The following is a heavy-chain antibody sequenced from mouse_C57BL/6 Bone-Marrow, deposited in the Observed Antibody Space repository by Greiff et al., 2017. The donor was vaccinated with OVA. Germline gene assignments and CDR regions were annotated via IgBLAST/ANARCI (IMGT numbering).Heavy chain of an antibody. V-gene: IGHV1-15*01. CDR2: IDPETGGT. CDR1: GYTFTDYE. Sequence: QVHVKQSGAELVRPGASVTLSCKASGYTFTDYEMHWVKQTPVHGLEWIGAIDPETGGTAYNQKFKGKAILTADKSSSTAYMELRSLTSEDSAVYYCTRWGYFDYWGQGTTLTVSS. J-gene: IGHJ2*01. CDR3: TRWGYFDY.